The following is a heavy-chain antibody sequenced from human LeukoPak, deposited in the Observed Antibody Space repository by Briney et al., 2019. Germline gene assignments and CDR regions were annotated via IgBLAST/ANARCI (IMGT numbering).Heavy chain of an antibody. V-gene: IGHV3-30-3*01. CDR1: GFTFSSYA. J-gene: IGHJ4*02. CDR2: ISYDGSNK. CDR3: ARGDCSSTSCYRLDY. D-gene: IGHD2-2*02. Sequence: PEGSLRLSCAASGFTFSSYAMHWVRQAPGKGLEWVAVISYDGSNKYYADSVKGRFTISRDNSKNTLYLQMNSLRAEDTAVYYCARGDCSSTSCYRLDYWGQGTLVTVSS.